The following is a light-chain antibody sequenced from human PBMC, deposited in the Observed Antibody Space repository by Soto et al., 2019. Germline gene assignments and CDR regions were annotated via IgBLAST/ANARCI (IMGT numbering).Light chain of an antibody. Sequence: DIQMTQSPSTLSASVGDRVTITCRASESISSWLAWYQQKPGKAPKLLIYKASSLESGVPSSFSGSGSGTEFTLTISSLQPGDFATYYCQQYNRYPLTFGGGTKVEIK. CDR1: ESISSW. CDR3: QQYNRYPLT. CDR2: KAS. V-gene: IGKV1-5*03. J-gene: IGKJ4*01.